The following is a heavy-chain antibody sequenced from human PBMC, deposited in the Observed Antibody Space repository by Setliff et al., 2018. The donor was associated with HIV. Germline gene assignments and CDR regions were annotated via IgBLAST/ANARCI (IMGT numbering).Heavy chain of an antibody. CDR1: GGSFNDYV. CDR2: IKPVFGTP. CDR3: AKTPLLYDSDNYV. V-gene: IGHV1-69*13. Sequence: SVKVSCKASGGSFNDYVISWVRQAPGQGLEWMGGIKPVFGTPTYAQKFQGRVTITADESTSTAYMELSSLRSEDTAVYYCAKTPLLYDSDNYVWGQGTLVTVPQ. J-gene: IGHJ4*02. D-gene: IGHD3-10*02.